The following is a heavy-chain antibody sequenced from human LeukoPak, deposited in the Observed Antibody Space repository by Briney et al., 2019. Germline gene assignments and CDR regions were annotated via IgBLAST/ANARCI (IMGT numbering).Heavy chain of an antibody. Sequence: GGSLRLSCAASGFTFSRYWMTWVRQAPGKGLEGVANIKDDGSENSYVESVKGRFTISRDNAKNSLYLQLNSLRAEDTAVYFCARQRYSDYWGQGTLVTVSS. J-gene: IGHJ4*02. CDR1: GFTFSRYW. D-gene: IGHD1-1*01. V-gene: IGHV3-7*01. CDR2: IKDDGSEN. CDR3: ARQRYSDY.